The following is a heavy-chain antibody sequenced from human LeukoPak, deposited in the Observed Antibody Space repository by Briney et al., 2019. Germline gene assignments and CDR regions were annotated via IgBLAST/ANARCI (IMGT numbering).Heavy chain of an antibody. J-gene: IGHJ4*02. V-gene: IGHV3-74*01. CDR1: GFTFSSYW. CDR2: INSDGSST. Sequence: GGSLRLSCAASGFTFSSYWMHWVRQAPGKGLVWVSRINSDGSSTSYADSVKGRFTISRDNAKNTLYLQMNSLRAEDTAVYYCAGVGYCSSTSCPFRYWGQGTLVTVSS. D-gene: IGHD2-2*01. CDR3: AGVGYCSSTSCPFRY.